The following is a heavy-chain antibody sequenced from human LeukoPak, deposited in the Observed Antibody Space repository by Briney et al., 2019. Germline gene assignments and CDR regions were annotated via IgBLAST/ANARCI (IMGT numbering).Heavy chain of an antibody. D-gene: IGHD6-19*01. Sequence: PSETLSLTCTASGGSISSYYWSWIRQPPGKGLEWIGYIYYSGSTNYNPSLKSRVTISVDTSKNQFSLKLSSVTAADTAVYYCARSDSSGWLVDYWGQGTLVTVSS. CDR1: GGSISSYY. J-gene: IGHJ4*02. V-gene: IGHV4-59*01. CDR2: IYYSGST. CDR3: ARSDSSGWLVDY.